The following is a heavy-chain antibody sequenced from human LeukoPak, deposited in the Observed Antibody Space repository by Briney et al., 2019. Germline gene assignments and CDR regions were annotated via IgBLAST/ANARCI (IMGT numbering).Heavy chain of an antibody. CDR3: ARLNQGNAFDI. J-gene: IGHJ3*02. V-gene: IGHV5-51*01. CDR1: GYSFTSYW. D-gene: IGHD1-14*01. CDR2: IHPGDSDT. Sequence: LGESLKIPCKGSGYSFTSYWIGWVRQMPGKGLEWMGIIHPGDSDTRYSPSFQGQVILSVDKSISTAYLQWSSLKASDTAIYYCARLNQGNAFDIWGQGTMVTVSS.